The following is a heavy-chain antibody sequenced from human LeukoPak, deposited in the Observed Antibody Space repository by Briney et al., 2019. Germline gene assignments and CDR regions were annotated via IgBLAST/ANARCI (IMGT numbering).Heavy chain of an antibody. D-gene: IGHD6-13*01. CDR2: IYYSGST. V-gene: IGHV4-59*01. CDR1: GGSISSYY. CDR3: ARESCSIAAAGTFDY. Sequence: SETLSLTCTVSGGSISSYYWSWIRQPPGKGLEWIGYIYYSGSTNYNPSLKSRVTISVDTSKIQFSLKLSSVTAADTAVYYCARESCSIAAAGTFDYWGQGTLVTVSS. J-gene: IGHJ4*02.